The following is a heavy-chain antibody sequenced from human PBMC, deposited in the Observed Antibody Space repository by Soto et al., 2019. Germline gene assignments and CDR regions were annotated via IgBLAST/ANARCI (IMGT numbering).Heavy chain of an antibody. CDR1: GDSISSGGFY. V-gene: IGHV4-31*03. J-gene: IGHJ5*02. D-gene: IGHD2-2*01. CDR2: IYYGGSP. CDR3: ASNHEGYCGSTSCYAA. Sequence: QVQLQESGPGLVKPSQTLSLTCTVSGDSISSGGFYWSWIRQHPGKGLEWIGYIYYGGSPYYNPSLKSRVTISVDTSKNQFSLKLSSVTAADTAVYYCASNHEGYCGSTSCYAAWGQGTLVTVSS.